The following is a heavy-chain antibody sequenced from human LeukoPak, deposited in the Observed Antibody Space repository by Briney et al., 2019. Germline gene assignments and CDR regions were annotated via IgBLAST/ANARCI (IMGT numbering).Heavy chain of an antibody. J-gene: IGHJ6*02. CDR1: GGPISTSNDY. V-gene: IGHV4-39*07. Sequence: PSETLSLTCTVSGGPISTSNDYWGWVRQPPGKGLEWIGNIYYSGATNYNPSLKSRLTMSLDTSKNQFSLNMSSVTAADTAVYYCARRDWGTYYTMDVWGQGTTVTVSS. CDR3: ARRDWGTYYTMDV. CDR2: IYYSGAT. D-gene: IGHD7-27*01.